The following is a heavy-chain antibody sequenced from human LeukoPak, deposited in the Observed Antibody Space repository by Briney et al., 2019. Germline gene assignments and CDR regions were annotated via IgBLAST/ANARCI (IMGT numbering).Heavy chain of an antibody. CDR3: ARVPAAILSRYYFDY. V-gene: IGHV3-23*01. CDR1: GFTFSSYA. D-gene: IGHD2-2*02. CDR2: ISGSGDST. J-gene: IGHJ4*02. Sequence: PGGSLRLSCAASGFTFSSYAMSWVRQAPGKGLEWVSGISGSGDSTYYADSVKGRFTISRDNAKNSLYLQMNSLRAEDTAVYYCARVPAAILSRYYFDYWGQGTLVTVSS.